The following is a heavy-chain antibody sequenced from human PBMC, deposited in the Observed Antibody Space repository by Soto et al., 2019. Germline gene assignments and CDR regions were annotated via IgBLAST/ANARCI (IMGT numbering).Heavy chain of an antibody. CDR3: AKDIVSAVAASAIDY. V-gene: IGHV3-9*01. D-gene: IGHD6-19*01. J-gene: IGHJ4*02. Sequence: GGSLRLSCAASGFTFDDYAMHWVRQAPGKGLEWVSGISWNSGSIGYADSVRGRFTTSRDNAKNSLYLQMNSLRAEDTALYYCAKDIVSAVAASAIDYWGQGTLVTVSS. CDR1: GFTFDDYA. CDR2: ISWNSGSI.